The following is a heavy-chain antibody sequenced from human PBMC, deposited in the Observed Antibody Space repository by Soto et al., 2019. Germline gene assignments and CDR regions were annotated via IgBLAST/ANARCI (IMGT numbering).Heavy chain of an antibody. Sequence: QVQLQQWGAGLLKPSETLSLTCAVYGGSFSGYYWSWIRQPPGKGLEWIGEINHSGSTNYNPSLKSRVTISVDTSKSPFSLKLSSVTAADTAVYYCARVGLGLLWFGYGMDVWGQGTTVTVSS. V-gene: IGHV4-34*01. CDR2: INHSGST. CDR3: ARVGLGLLWFGYGMDV. J-gene: IGHJ6*02. CDR1: GGSFSGYY. D-gene: IGHD3-10*01.